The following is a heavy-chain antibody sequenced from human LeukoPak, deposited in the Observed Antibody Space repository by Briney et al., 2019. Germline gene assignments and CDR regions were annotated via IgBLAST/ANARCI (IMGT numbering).Heavy chain of an antibody. CDR1: GGSISSYY. D-gene: IGHD6-19*01. Sequence: PSETLSLTCTVSGGSISSYYWSWIRQPPGKELEWIGYIYYSGSTNYNPSLKSRVTISVDTSKNQFSPKLSSVTAADTAVYYCARLALYSSGWYLTDYWGQGTLVTVSS. V-gene: IGHV4-59*08. CDR3: ARLALYSSGWYLTDY. J-gene: IGHJ4*02. CDR2: IYYSGST.